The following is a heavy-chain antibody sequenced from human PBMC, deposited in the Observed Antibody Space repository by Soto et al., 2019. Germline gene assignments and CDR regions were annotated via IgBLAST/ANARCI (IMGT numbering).Heavy chain of an antibody. CDR3: ATDRRSIGPEGFDY. Sequence: EVQLLESGGGLVQPGGSLRLSCAASGFTFSSYVMSWVRQAPGKGLEWVSGISGGGGTTYYADAVKGRFTISRDNSKNTLYLQMNSLRAEDTAVYYCATDRRSIGPEGFDYWGQGTLVTVSS. D-gene: IGHD3-3*02. V-gene: IGHV3-23*01. J-gene: IGHJ4*02. CDR1: GFTFSSYV. CDR2: ISGGGGTT.